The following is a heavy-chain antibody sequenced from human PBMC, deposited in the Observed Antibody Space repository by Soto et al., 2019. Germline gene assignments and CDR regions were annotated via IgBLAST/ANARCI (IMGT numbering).Heavy chain of an antibody. Sequence: QVQLVESGGGVVQPGRSLRLSCVGSGFPFWHYGMHWVRQAPGKGLEWVAVIWSDGKKESYADFVKGRFAISRDNFKDTLYLQMTGLSAEDTAVYYCARDRDGGWFHMDVWGQGTTVTVSS. V-gene: IGHV3-33*01. D-gene: IGHD6-19*01. J-gene: IGHJ6*02. CDR1: GFPFWHYG. CDR3: ARDRDGGWFHMDV. CDR2: IWSDGKKE.